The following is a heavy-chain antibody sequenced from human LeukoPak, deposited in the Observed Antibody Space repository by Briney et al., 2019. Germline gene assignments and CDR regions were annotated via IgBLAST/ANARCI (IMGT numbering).Heavy chain of an antibody. J-gene: IGHJ4*02. CDR1: GGSISSYY. CDR3: ARVSRSWSGYYPYYFDY. V-gene: IGHV4-59*01. Sequence: PSETLSLTCTVSGGSISSYYWSWIRQPPGKGLEWIGYIYYSGSTNYNPSLKSRVTISVDTSKNQFSLKLSSVTAADTDVYYCARVSRSWSGYYPYYFDYWGQGTLVTVS. CDR2: IYYSGST. D-gene: IGHD3-3*01.